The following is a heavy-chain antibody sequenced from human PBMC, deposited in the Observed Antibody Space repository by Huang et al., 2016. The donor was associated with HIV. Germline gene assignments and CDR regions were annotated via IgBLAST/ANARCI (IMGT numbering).Heavy chain of an antibody. CDR2: IYPGDSDT. Sequence: EVRLVQSGAEVKKPGESLKISCKGSGYSFTSYWIGWVRQMPGKGREWMGIIYPGDSDTRYSPSFQGQVTISADKSISTAYLQGSSLKASDTARYYCAKVWFGEFDAFDIWGQGTMVTVSS. J-gene: IGHJ3*02. CDR1: GYSFTSYW. V-gene: IGHV5-51*01. CDR3: AKVWFGEFDAFDI. D-gene: IGHD3-10*01.